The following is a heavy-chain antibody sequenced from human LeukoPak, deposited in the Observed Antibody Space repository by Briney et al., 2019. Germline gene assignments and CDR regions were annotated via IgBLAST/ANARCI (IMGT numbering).Heavy chain of an antibody. Sequence: SETLSLTCTVSGGSISSYSWSWIRQPPGKGLEWIGYIYYSGSTNYNPSLKSRVTISVDTSKNQFSLKLSSVTAADTAVYYCARVLIVGATSGYYYMDVWGKGTTVTISS. CDR3: ARVLIVGATSGYYYMDV. CDR1: GGSISSYS. CDR2: IYYSGST. J-gene: IGHJ6*03. D-gene: IGHD1-26*01. V-gene: IGHV4-59*01.